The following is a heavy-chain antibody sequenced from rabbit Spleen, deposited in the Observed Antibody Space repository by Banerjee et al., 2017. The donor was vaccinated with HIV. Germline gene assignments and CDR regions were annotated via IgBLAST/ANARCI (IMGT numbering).Heavy chain of an antibody. CDR3: ARDTSSSFSSYGMDL. D-gene: IGHD1-1*01. V-gene: IGHV1S40*01. Sequence: QSLEESGGGLVKPGASLTLTCTASGVSFSSNHYMCWVRQAPGKGLEWIACIEGGNSGSTYYASWAKGRFTISKASSTTVTLQMTSLTAADTATYFCARDTSSSFSSYGMDLWGPGTLVTVS. CDR1: GVSFSSNHY. CDR2: IEGGNSGST. J-gene: IGHJ6*01.